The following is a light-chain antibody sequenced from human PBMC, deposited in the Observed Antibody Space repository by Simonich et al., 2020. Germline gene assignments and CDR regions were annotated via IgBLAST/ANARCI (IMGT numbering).Light chain of an antibody. Sequence: EIVLTQSPGTLSLSPGERATLSCRASQGVSSSYFARYQQKPGQAPRLLIYDASNRATGLPARFRGSGYGTDFTLTISSLEPVDFAVYYCQQRSNWPTFGPGTKVDIK. V-gene: IGKV3D-20*02. CDR3: QQRSNWPT. CDR2: DAS. CDR1: QGVSSSY. J-gene: IGKJ3*01.